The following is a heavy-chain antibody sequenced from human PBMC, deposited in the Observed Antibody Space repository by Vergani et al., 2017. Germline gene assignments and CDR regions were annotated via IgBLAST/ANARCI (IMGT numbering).Heavy chain of an antibody. V-gene: IGHV3-15*07. D-gene: IGHD2-21*01. CDR1: GFSFRNAW. CDR2: IKSRFDRGTT. CDR3: TTDPRYCGDGSCYWLRDHHYYGMDV. Sequence: EVKLVESGGGIVKPGGSLRLSCVASGFSFRNAWMNWVRRTPGKGLEWVGRIKSRFDRGTTDYAAAVKGRFTIYRDDSKNTLFLQMNVLKPEDIGVSYCTTDPRYCGDGSCYWLRDHHYYGMDVWGQGTTVTVSS. J-gene: IGHJ6*02.